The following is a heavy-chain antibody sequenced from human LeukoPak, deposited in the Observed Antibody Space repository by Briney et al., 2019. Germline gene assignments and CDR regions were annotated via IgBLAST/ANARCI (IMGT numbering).Heavy chain of an antibody. V-gene: IGHV3-23*01. CDR1: GFTFSSYA. Sequence: GGSLRLSCAASGFTFSSYAMSWVRQAPGKGLEWVSAISGSGGSTYYADSVKGRFTISRDNSKNTLYLQMNSLRAEDTAVYCCAKWVVPAAIPKAYFDYWGQGTLVTVSS. J-gene: IGHJ4*02. D-gene: IGHD2-2*02. CDR2: ISGSGGST. CDR3: AKWVVPAAIPKAYFDY.